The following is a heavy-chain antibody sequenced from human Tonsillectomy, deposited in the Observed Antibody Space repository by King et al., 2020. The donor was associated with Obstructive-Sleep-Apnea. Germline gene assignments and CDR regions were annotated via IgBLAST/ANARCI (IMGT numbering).Heavy chain of an antibody. CDR3: ARGSYSSGWEADY. CDR1: GFTFSNYG. CDR2: IRYDGSNK. J-gene: IGHJ4*02. V-gene: IGHV3-30*02. Sequence: VQLVESGGGVVQPGRSLRLSCAASGFTFSNYGMHWVRQAPGKGLEWVAFIRYDGSNKYYGDSVKGRFTISRDNSKNTQYLQMNSLRPEDTAVYYCARGSYSSGWEADYWGQGTLVIVSS. D-gene: IGHD6-19*01.